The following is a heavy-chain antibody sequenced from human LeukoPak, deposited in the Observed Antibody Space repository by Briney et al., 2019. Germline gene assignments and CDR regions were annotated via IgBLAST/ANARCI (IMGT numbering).Heavy chain of an antibody. CDR2: FDPEDGET. Sequence: ASVKVSCKVSGYTLTELSMHWVRQAPGKGLEWMGGFDPEDGETIYAQKFQGRVTMTEDTSTDTAYIELSSLRSEDTAVYYCATDRVWFGQPDFDYWGQGTLVTVSS. J-gene: IGHJ4*02. CDR3: ATDRVWFGQPDFDY. V-gene: IGHV1-24*01. CDR1: GYTLTELS. D-gene: IGHD3-10*01.